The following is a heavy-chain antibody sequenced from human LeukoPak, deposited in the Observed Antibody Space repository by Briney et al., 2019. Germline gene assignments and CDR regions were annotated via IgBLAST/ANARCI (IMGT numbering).Heavy chain of an antibody. CDR1: GYRFTSYW. D-gene: IGHD7-27*01. CDR3: ARPRRINWGSGIDAFDI. Sequence: KVGESLKISCKGSGYRFTSYWIGWVRQIPGKGLEWMGIIYPGDSDTRYSPSFQGQVTISADKSISTAYLQWSSLKASDTAMYYCARPRRINWGSGIDAFDIWGQGTMVTVSS. V-gene: IGHV5-51*01. J-gene: IGHJ3*02. CDR2: IYPGDSDT.